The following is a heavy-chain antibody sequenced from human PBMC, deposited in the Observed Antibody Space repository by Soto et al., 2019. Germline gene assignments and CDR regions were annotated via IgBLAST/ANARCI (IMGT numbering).Heavy chain of an antibody. CDR3: ARVLGGSSWYGGNYYYYGMDV. CDR1: GGSISSYY. V-gene: IGHV4-59*01. CDR2: IYYSGST. Sequence: QVQLQESGPGLVKPSETLSLTCTVSGGSISSYYWSWIRQPPGKGLEWIGYIYYSGSTNYNPSLRRRVTISVDTSKNQFSLKLSSVTAADTAVYYCARVLGGSSWYGGNYYYYGMDVWGQGTTVTVSS. J-gene: IGHJ6*02. D-gene: IGHD6-13*01.